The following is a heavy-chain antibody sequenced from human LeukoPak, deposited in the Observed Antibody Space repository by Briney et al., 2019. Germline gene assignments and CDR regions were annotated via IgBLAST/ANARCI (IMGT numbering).Heavy chain of an antibody. Sequence: GGSLRLSCAAPGFTFSSYSMNWVRQAPGKGLEWVSSISSSSSYIYYADSVKGRFTISRDNAKNSLYLQMNSLRAEDTAVYYCARDKVVVVPAALYYYYGMDVWGQGTTVTVSS. CDR1: GFTFSSYS. CDR3: ARDKVVVVPAALYYYYGMDV. CDR2: ISSSSSYI. D-gene: IGHD2-2*01. V-gene: IGHV3-21*01. J-gene: IGHJ6*02.